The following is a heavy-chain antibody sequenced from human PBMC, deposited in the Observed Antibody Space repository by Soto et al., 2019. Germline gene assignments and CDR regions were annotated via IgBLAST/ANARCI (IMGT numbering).Heavy chain of an antibody. D-gene: IGHD2-15*01. CDR1: GGSISSSSYY. CDR3: ASPRKGYCSGGSCYIFPPFDY. Sequence: SETLSLTCTVSGGSISSSSYYWGWIRQPPGKGLEWIGSIYYSGSTYCNPSLKSRVTISVDTSKNQFSLKLSSVTAADTAVYYCASPRKGYCSGGSCYIFPPFDYWGQGTLVTVSS. V-gene: IGHV4-39*01. CDR2: IYYSGST. J-gene: IGHJ4*02.